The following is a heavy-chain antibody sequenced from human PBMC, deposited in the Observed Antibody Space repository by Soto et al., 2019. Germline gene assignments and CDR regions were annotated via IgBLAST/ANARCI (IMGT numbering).Heavy chain of an antibody. CDR3: ARQGGAMASYAFDI. D-gene: IGHD5-18*01. CDR1: GCTFSSYA. V-gene: IGHV1-69*13. CDR2: IIPIFGTA. J-gene: IGHJ3*02. Sequence: SVKVSCKASGCTFSSYAISWVRQAPGQGLEWMGGIIPIFGTANYAQKFQGRVTITADESTSTAYMELSSLRSEDTAVYYCARQGGAMASYAFDIWGQGTMVTVSS.